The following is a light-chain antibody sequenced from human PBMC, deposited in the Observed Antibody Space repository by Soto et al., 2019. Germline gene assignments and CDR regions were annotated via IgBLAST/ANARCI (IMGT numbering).Light chain of an antibody. CDR3: QQYGSSPYT. CDR2: GAS. CDR1: QSVGGNY. J-gene: IGKJ2*01. Sequence: DIVLTQSPGTLSLSPGERATLSCRASQSVGGNYLAWYQQKPGQAPRLLIYGASSRATGIPDRFSGSGSGTDFTLTISPLEPEDFAVYYCQQYGSSPYTFGQGTKLEIK. V-gene: IGKV3-20*01.